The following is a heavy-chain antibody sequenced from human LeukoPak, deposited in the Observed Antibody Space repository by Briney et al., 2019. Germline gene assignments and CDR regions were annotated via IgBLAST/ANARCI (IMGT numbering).Heavy chain of an antibody. V-gene: IGHV1-2*02. D-gene: IGHD1-26*01. CDR2: INPNSGGT. J-gene: IGHJ4*02. Sequence: ASVKVSCKASGGTFSSYAISWVRQAPGQGLEWMGWINPNSGGTNYAQKFQGRVTMTRDTSISTAYMELSSLISDDTAVYYCAKEISRSYGFDYWGQGTLVTVSS. CDR3: AKEISRSYGFDY. CDR1: GGTFSSYA.